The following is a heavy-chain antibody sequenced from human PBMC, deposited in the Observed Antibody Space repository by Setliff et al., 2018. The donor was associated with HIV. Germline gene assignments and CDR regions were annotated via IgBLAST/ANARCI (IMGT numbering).Heavy chain of an antibody. Sequence: GGSLRLSCAASELTFSNYAMTWVRQAPGKGLEWVSSLSGSGGSTYYADSVKGQFTISRDDSKSIAYLQMNSLKTEDTAVYYCTRDNYDSSGHSTEEHFQHWGQGTLVTVSS. D-gene: IGHD3-22*01. CDR1: ELTFSNYA. CDR3: TRDNYDSSGHSTEEHFQH. V-gene: IGHV3-23*01. J-gene: IGHJ1*01. CDR2: LSGSGGST.